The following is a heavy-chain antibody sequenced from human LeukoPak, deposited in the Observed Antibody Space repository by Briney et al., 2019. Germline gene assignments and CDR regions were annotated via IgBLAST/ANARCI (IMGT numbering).Heavy chain of an antibody. D-gene: IGHD3-10*01. J-gene: IGHJ4*02. Sequence: GGSLRLSCAASGFTFSSYAMHWVRQAPGKGLEWVAVISYDGSNKYYADSVKGRFTISRDNSKNTLYLQMNSLRAEDTAVYYCAREYYYGSGEGFDYWGQGTLVTVSS. CDR1: GFTFSSYA. CDR2: ISYDGSNK. CDR3: AREYYYGSGEGFDY. V-gene: IGHV3-30-3*01.